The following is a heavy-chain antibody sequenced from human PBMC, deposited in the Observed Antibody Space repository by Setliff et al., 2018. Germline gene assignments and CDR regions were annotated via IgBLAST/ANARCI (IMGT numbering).Heavy chain of an antibody. Sequence: PSETLSLTCTVSGGSISNYYWSWIRQPPGKGLGWIGYIYSSGSTYYNPSLKSRVSISVDTSKNQFSLKLSSVTAADTAVYYCARESRYYYDNLGTLDYWGQGTLVTVSS. J-gene: IGHJ4*02. CDR2: IYSSGST. V-gene: IGHV4-30-4*08. CDR1: GGSISNYY. D-gene: IGHD3-22*01. CDR3: ARESRYYYDNLGTLDY.